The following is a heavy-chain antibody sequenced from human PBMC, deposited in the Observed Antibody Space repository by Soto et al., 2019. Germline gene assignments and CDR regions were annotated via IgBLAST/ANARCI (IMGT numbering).Heavy chain of an antibody. CDR2: ISYDGSNK. J-gene: IGHJ5*02. D-gene: IGHD3-22*01. CDR1: GFTFSSYG. CDR3: ARSGLALPYSASHWFDP. Sequence: GGSLRLSCAASGFTFSSYGMHWVRQAPGKGLEWVAVISYDGSNKYYADSVKGRFTISRDNSKNTLYLQMNSLRAEDTAVYYCARSGLALPYSASHWFDPWGHGTLVTVS. V-gene: IGHV3-30*03.